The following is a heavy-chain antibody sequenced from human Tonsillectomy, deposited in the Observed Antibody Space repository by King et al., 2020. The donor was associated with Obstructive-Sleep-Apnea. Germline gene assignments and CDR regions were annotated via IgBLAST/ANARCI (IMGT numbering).Heavy chain of an antibody. CDR3: SRALVWGSYPNDAFDI. CDR2: IKQDGSER. V-gene: IGHV3-7*01. D-gene: IGHD3-16*02. CDR1: GFTFSSYW. Sequence: VQLVESGGGLVQPGGSLRLSCAASGFTFSSYWMTWVRQAPGKGLEWVANIKQDGSERYYVDSVKGRFTISRDKAKNSLYLQINSLRADDTAVFYWSRALVWGSYPNDAFDIWGQGTMVTVSS. J-gene: IGHJ3*02.